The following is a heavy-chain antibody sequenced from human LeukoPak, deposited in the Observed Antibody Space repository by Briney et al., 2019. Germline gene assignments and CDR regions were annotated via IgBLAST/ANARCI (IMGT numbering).Heavy chain of an antibody. Sequence: LSLTCTVSGGSISSDGYSWNWIRQPPGKGLEWIGYIYHSGSTYYNPSLKSRVTISVDRSKNQFSLKLSSVTVADTAVYYCARGTGEQQLVGTPFDYWGQGTLVTVSS. CDR3: ARGTGEQQLVGTPFDY. J-gene: IGHJ4*02. D-gene: IGHD6-13*01. CDR2: IYHSGST. V-gene: IGHV4-30-2*01. CDR1: GGSISSDGYS.